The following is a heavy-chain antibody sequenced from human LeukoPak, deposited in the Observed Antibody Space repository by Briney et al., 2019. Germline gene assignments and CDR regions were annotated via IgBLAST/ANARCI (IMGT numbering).Heavy chain of an antibody. V-gene: IGHV3-43D*03. J-gene: IGHJ1*01. CDR3: AKGSQQLVPEYFQH. CDR2: ISWDGGST. Sequence: GGSLRLSCAASGFTFDDYAMHWVRQAPGKGLEWVSLISWDGGSTYYADSVKGRFTISRDNSKNSLYLQMNSLRAEDTALYYCAKGSQQLVPEYFQHWGQGTLVTVSS. D-gene: IGHD6-13*01. CDR1: GFTFDDYA.